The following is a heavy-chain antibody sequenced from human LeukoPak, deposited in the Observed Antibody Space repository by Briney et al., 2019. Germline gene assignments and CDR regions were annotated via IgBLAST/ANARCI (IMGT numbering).Heavy chain of an antibody. J-gene: IGHJ4*02. CDR1: GFSLSTSGMC. D-gene: IGHD3-9*01. CDR3: ARIAYDILTGYQYYFDY. CDR2: IDWDDDK. Sequence: QTLSLTCTFSGFSLSTSGMCVSWIRQPPGKALEWLARIDWDDDKCYSTSLKTRLTISKDTSKNQVVLTMTNMGPVDTATYYCARIAYDILTGYQYYFDYWGQGTLVTVSS. V-gene: IGHV2-70*11.